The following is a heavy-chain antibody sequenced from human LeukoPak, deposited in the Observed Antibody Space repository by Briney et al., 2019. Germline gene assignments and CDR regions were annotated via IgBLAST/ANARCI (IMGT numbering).Heavy chain of an antibody. CDR2: ISWNSGSI. J-gene: IGHJ4*02. Sequence: GGSLRLSCAASGFTFDDYAMHWGRQAPGKGLEWVSGISWNSGSIGYADSVKGRFTISRDNAKNSLYLQMNSLRAEDTALYYCAKDEAYDSSGYMGYWGQGTLVTVSS. CDR1: GFTFDDYA. V-gene: IGHV3-9*01. D-gene: IGHD3-22*01. CDR3: AKDEAYDSSGYMGY.